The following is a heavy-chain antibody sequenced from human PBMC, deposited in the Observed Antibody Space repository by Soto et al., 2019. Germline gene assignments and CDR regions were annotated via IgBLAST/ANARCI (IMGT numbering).Heavy chain of an antibody. J-gene: IGHJ4*02. CDR2: INHSGST. CDR1: GGSFSGYY. CDR3: ARGYYGSGTYRSGRVWD. V-gene: IGHV4-34*01. D-gene: IGHD3-10*01. Sequence: SEPLSLTCAVYGGSFSGYYWSWIRQPPGKGLEWIGEINHSGSTNYNPSLKSRVTISVDTSKNQFSLKLSSVTAADTAVYYCARGYYGSGTYRSGRVWDWGQGTLVTVSS.